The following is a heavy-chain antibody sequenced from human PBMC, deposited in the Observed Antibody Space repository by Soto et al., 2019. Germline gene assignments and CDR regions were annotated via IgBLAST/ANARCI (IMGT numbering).Heavy chain of an antibody. V-gene: IGHV3-23*01. CDR3: AKDRHSSGWPYYFDY. D-gene: IGHD6-19*01. J-gene: IGHJ4*02. Sequence: PGGSLRLSCAASGFTFSSYAMSWVRQAPGKGLEWVPAISGSGGSTYYADSVKGRFTISRDNSKNTLYLQMNSLRAEDTAVYYRAKDRHSSGWPYYFDYWGQGTLVTVSS. CDR2: ISGSGGST. CDR1: GFTFSSYA.